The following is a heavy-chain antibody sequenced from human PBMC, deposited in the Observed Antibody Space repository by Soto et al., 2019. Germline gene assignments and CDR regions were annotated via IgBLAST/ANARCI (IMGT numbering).Heavy chain of an antibody. V-gene: IGHV3-23*01. D-gene: IGHD6-13*01. J-gene: IGHJ4*02. CDR2: ISDSGGSI. Sequence: PGESLKISCTASGFTFSRHAMTWVRQAPGKGLEWVSGISDSGGSIYYADSVKGRFTISRDNSMNTLYLQMNTLRAEDTAIYYCAKVSSSWYAGFFDLWGQGTLVTVSS. CDR3: AKVSSSWYAGFFDL. CDR1: GFTFSRHA.